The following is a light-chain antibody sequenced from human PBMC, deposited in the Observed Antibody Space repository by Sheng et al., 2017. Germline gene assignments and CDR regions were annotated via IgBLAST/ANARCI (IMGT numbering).Light chain of an antibody. CDR1: QSIRNL. V-gene: IGKV1-5*03. CDR2: KAS. CDR3: QQYNTYPWT. Sequence: DIQMTQSPYSLSAFVGDRVTITCRASQSIRNLLAWYQQKPGNAPKFLIYKASSLESGVPSRFSGSGSGTEFTLTISSLQPDDFATYYCQQYNTYPWTFGQGTKVEIK. J-gene: IGKJ1*01.